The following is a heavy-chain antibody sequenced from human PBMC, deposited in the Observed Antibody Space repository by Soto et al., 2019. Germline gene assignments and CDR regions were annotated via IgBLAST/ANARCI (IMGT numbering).Heavy chain of an antibody. J-gene: IGHJ4*02. Sequence: EVQLVESGGGLVKPGGSLRLSCAASGITLSNAWMTWVRQAPGKGLEWVGRIKSKADGATTEYGSPVKDRFIISRDESENTLDLHMNSLKTEDTAVYYCTTPRPGSHGYGYWGQGTLVTVSS. CDR1: GITLSNAW. CDR3: TTPRPGSHGYGY. CDR2: IKSKADGATT. D-gene: IGHD5-18*01. V-gene: IGHV3-15*01.